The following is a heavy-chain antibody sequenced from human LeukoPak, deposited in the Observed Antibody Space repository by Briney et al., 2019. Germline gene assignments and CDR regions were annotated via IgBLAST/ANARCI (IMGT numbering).Heavy chain of an antibody. CDR1: GYTFTSYG. D-gene: IGHD2-21*02. Sequence: ASVRVSCKASGYTFTSYGISWVRQAPGQGLEWMGWISAYNGNTNYAQKLQGRVTITTDTSTSTAYMELRSLRSDDTAVYYCARDLLAYCGGDCYIFDYWGQGTLVTVSS. CDR2: ISAYNGNT. CDR3: ARDLLAYCGGDCYIFDY. V-gene: IGHV1-18*01. J-gene: IGHJ4*02.